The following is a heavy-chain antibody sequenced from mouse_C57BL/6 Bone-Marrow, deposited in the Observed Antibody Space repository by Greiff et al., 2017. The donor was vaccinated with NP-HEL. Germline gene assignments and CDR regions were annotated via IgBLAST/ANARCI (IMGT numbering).Heavy chain of an antibody. CDR3: TRGRRRRPAWFAY. Sequence: QVQLQQSGAELVRPGASVTLSCKASGYTFTDYEMHWVKQTPVHGLEWIGAIDPETGGTAYNQKFKGKAILTADKYSCTAYMELRSLTSEDCAVYYGTRGRRRRPAWFAYWGKGTLVTVAA. CDR2: IDPETGGT. CDR1: GYTFTDYE. J-gene: IGHJ3*01. V-gene: IGHV1-15*01. D-gene: IGHD2-12*01.